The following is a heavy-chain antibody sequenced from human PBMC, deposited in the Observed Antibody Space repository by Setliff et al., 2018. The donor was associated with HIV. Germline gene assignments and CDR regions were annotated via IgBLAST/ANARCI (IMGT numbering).Heavy chain of an antibody. D-gene: IGHD6-19*01. CDR1: GGSIISSVHY. Sequence: SETLPLTCTVSGGSIISSVHYWGWIRQPPGKGLEWIGSIYYSGSTYYNPSLKSRVNIFIDTSKNQQSLKLSPVTAADTAVYYCARHVVGGWLKDLQYMDVWGKGTTVTVSS. CDR2: IYYSGST. CDR3: ARHVVGGWLKDLQYMDV. V-gene: IGHV4-39*01. J-gene: IGHJ6*03.